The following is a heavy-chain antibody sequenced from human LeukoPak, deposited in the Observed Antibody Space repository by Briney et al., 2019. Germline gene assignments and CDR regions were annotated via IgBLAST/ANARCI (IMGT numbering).Heavy chain of an antibody. CDR3: ARRSGYGSGSYYRYNWFDP. V-gene: IGHV4-34*01. D-gene: IGHD3-10*01. CDR2: INHSGST. CDR1: GGSFSGYY. Sequence: PSETLSLTCAVYGGSFSGYYWSWIRQPPGKGLEWIGEINHSGSTNYNPSLKSRVTISVDTSKNQFSLKLSSVTAADTAVYYCARRSGYGSGSYYRYNWFDPWGQGTLVTVSS. J-gene: IGHJ5*02.